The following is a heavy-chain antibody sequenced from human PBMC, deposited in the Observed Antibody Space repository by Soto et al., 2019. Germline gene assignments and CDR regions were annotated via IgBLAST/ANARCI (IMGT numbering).Heavy chain of an antibody. CDR1: GFTFSSYG. J-gene: IGHJ3*02. Sequence: GGSLRLSCAASGFTFSSYGMHWVRQAPGKGLEWVAVISYDGSNKYYADSVKGRFTISRDNSKNTLYLQMNSLRAEDTAVYYCAKGVAVAGVIDAFDIWGQGTMVTVSS. V-gene: IGHV3-30*18. D-gene: IGHD6-19*01. CDR3: AKGVAVAGVIDAFDI. CDR2: ISYDGSNK.